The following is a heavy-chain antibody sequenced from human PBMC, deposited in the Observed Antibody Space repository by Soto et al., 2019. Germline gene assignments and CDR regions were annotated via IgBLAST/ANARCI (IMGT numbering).Heavy chain of an antibody. CDR2: IYYSGST. V-gene: IGHV4-39*01. CDR1: GGSISSSSYY. J-gene: IGHJ5*02. D-gene: IGHD3-10*01. Sequence: SETLSLTCTVSGGSISSSSYYWGWIRQPPGKGLEWIGSIYYSGSTYYNPSLKSRVTISVDTSKNQFSLKLSSVTAADTAVYYCASITYYGSGSPFDPWGQGTLVTVSS. CDR3: ASITYYGSGSPFDP.